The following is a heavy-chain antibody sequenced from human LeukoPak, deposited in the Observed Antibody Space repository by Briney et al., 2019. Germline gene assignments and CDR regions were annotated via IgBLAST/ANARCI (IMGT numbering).Heavy chain of an antibody. D-gene: IGHD2-2*01. CDR1: GGSICSYY. J-gene: IGHJ4*02. CDR3: ARVGSSTNGEIDY. CDR2: IYYSGST. Sequence: SETLSLTCTVSGGSICSYYWSWIRQPPGKGLEWIGYIYYSGSTNYNPSLKSRVTISVDTSKNQFSLKLSSVTAADTAVYYCARVGSSTNGEIDYWGQGTLVTVSS. V-gene: IGHV4-59*01.